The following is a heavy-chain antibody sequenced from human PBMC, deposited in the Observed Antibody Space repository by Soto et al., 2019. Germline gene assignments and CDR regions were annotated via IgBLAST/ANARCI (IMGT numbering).Heavy chain of an antibody. CDR2: VYDTWST. CDR3: VRQGIGFLHGLVDV. D-gene: IGHD3-10*01. V-gene: IGHV4-59*08. CDR1: SGPSKSHN. J-gene: IGHJ6*01. Sequence: QVQVQQSGPGLVKPSETLSLTCTVSSGPSKSHNWGWIRQPPGRGLEWIGYVYDTWSTSYNPSLKSRVTVPADKSTNRISLTLIFVTAADTAVYYCVRQGIGFLHGLVDVWGQGTTVIVSS.